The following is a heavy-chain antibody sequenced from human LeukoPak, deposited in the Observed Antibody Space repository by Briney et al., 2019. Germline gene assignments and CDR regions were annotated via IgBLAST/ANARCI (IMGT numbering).Heavy chain of an antibody. CDR1: GFTFPSYA. CDR3: AKRGDYYGSGSYKLVY. CDR2: ISGSGGST. V-gene: IGHV3-23*01. D-gene: IGHD3-10*01. Sequence: GGSLRLSCAASGFTFPSYAMSWVRQAPGKGLEWVSAISGSGGSTYYADSVKGRFTISRDNSKNTLYLQMNSLRAEDTAVYYCAKRGDYYGSGSYKLVYWGQGTLVTVSS. J-gene: IGHJ4*02.